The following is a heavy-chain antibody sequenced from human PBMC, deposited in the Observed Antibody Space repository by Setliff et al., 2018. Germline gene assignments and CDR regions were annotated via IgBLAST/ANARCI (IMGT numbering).Heavy chain of an antibody. V-gene: IGHV1-3*01. CDR3: ATADVIIAAAGNSKYILDY. CDR2: INAGNGNT. CDR1: GYTFTSYA. J-gene: IGHJ4*02. Sequence: ASVKVSCKASGYTFTSYAMHWVRQAPGQRPEWMGWINAGNGNTKYSQKFQGRVTITRDTSASTAYMELSSLRSEDTAVYYCATADVIIAAAGNSKYILDYWGQGTLVTVSS. D-gene: IGHD6-13*01.